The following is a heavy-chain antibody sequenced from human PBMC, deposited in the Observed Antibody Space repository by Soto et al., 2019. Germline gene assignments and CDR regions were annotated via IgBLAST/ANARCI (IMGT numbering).Heavy chain of an antibody. V-gene: IGHV3-21*04. D-gene: IGHD3-22*01. CDR1: GFTFSSYS. Sequence: GGSLRLSCAASGFTFSSYSMNWVRQAPGKGLEWVSSISSSSSYIYYADSVKGRFTISRDNAKNSLYLQMNSLRAEDTAVYYCAKDAYYYDSSGYYLLFDYWGQGTLVTVSS. J-gene: IGHJ4*02. CDR2: ISSSSSYI. CDR3: AKDAYYYDSSGYYLLFDY.